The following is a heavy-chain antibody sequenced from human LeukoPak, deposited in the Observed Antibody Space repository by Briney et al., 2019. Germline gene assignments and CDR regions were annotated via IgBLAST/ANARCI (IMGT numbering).Heavy chain of an antibody. CDR3: AKVSAIFGVVYYFDY. V-gene: IGHV3-7*01. CDR2: IKQDGSEK. CDR1: GFTFSSYW. J-gene: IGHJ4*02. D-gene: IGHD3-3*01. Sequence: GGSLRLSCAASGFTFSSYWMSWVRQAPGKGLEWVANIKQDGSEKYYVDSVKGRFTISRDNSKNTLYLQMNSLRAEDTAVYYCAKVSAIFGVVYYFDYWGQGTLVTVSS.